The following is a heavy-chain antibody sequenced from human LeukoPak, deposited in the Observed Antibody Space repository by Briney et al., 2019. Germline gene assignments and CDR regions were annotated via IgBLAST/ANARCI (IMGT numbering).Heavy chain of an antibody. J-gene: IGHJ5*02. D-gene: IGHD5-18*01. Sequence: GASVKVSCKASGYTFTSYYMHWVRQAPGQGLEWMGWINPNSGGTNYAQKFQGRVTMTRDTSISTAYMELSRLRSDDTAVYYCARGRYPQTWIQLWLGPRFDPWGQGTLVTVSS. CDR2: INPNSGGT. V-gene: IGHV1-2*02. CDR1: GYTFTSYY. CDR3: ARGRYPQTWIQLWLGPRFDP.